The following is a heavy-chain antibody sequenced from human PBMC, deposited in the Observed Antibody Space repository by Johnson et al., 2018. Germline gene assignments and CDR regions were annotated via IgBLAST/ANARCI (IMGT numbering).Heavy chain of an antibody. CDR3: AKAPVGWLGEGAEYFQH. V-gene: IGHV3-9*01. CDR1: GFTFDDYA. Sequence: VQLVQSGGGLVQPGRSLRLSCAASGFTFDDYAMHWVRQAPGKGLEWVSGISWNSGSIGYADSVKGRFPISRDNAKNSLYLQMNSLRAEDPALYYGAKAPVGWLGEGAEYFQHWGQGTRVTVSS. J-gene: IGHJ1*01. CDR2: ISWNSGSI. D-gene: IGHD3-3*01.